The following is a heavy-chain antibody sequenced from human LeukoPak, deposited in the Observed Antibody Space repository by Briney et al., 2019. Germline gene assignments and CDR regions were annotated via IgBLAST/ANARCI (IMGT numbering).Heavy chain of an antibody. J-gene: IGHJ4*02. CDR1: GYTFTAYY. D-gene: IGHD3-10*01. V-gene: IGHV1-46*01. Sequence: ASVKVSCKASGYTFTAYYIHWVRQAPGQGLEWMGIINPSGGSTSYAQKFQGRVTMTRDTSTSTVYMELSSLRSEDTAVYYCAREGSGALGGPNTLWDYWGQGTLVTVSS. CDR2: INPSGGST. CDR3: AREGSGALGGPNTLWDY.